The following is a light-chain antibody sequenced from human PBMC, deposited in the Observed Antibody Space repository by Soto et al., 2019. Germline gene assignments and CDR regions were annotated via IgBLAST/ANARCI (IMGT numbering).Light chain of an antibody. CDR3: QHIDTFRLT. CDR2: DAS. V-gene: IGKV1-5*01. CDR1: QSILTW. J-gene: IGKJ4*01. Sequence: DIQMTQSPSTLSASVGDRVTITCRASQSILTWLAWYQQKPGKAPKLLIYDASNLQSGVPSRFSGSGSGTEFTLTVTSLQPEDFATYYCQHIDTFRLTFGGGTKVDIK.